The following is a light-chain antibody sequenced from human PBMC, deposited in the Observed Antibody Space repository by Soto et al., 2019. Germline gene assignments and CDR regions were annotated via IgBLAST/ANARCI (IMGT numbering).Light chain of an antibody. CDR2: GNS. CDR1: SSNIGAGYD. J-gene: IGLJ1*01. CDR3: QSYDSSLSGLYV. V-gene: IGLV1-40*01. Sequence: QSVLTQPPSVSGAPGQRVTISCTGSSSNIGAGYDVHWYQQLPGTAPKLLIYGNSNRPSGVPDRFSGSKSGTSASLAITGLQAEDEADYYCQSYDSSLSGLYVFGTGIEVTVL.